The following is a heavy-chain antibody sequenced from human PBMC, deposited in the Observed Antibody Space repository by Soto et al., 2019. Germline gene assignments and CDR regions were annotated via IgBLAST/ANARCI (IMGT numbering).Heavy chain of an antibody. CDR1: GGSISSYY. CDR3: ARSGYSSGLRDYGMDV. CDR2: IYYSGST. Sequence: SETLSLTCTVSGGSISSYYWSWIRQPPGKGLEWIGYIYYSGSTNYNPSLKSRVTISVDTSKNQFSLKLSSVTAADTAVYYCARSGYSSGLRDYGMDVWGQGTTVTVSS. J-gene: IGHJ6*02. D-gene: IGHD6-19*01. V-gene: IGHV4-59*01.